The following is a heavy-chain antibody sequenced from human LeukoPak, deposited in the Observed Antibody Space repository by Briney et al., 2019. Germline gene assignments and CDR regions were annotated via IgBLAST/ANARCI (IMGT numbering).Heavy chain of an antibody. J-gene: IGHJ4*02. CDR1: GGSISSGDYY. V-gene: IGHV4-30-4*01. CDR3: VTHPPRFCSGGTCSDY. D-gene: IGHD2-15*01. CDR2: IYYSGST. Sequence: PSQTLSLTCTVSGGSISSGDYYWSWIRQPPGKGLEWIGYIYYSGSTYYNPSLKSRVTISVDTSKNQFSLKLSSVTAADTAVYYCVTHPPRFCSGGTCSDYWGQGTLVTVSS.